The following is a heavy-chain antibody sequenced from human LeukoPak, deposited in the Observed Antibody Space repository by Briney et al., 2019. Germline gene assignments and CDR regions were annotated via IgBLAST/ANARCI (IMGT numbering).Heavy chain of an antibody. J-gene: IGHJ4*02. D-gene: IGHD6-25*01. V-gene: IGHV3-7*01. Sequence: GGSLTLSCRASGFSFNNYWMSWVRQAPGKGLEWAANTKPDGSEKYYVDSVRGRFTISRDNAKNLLYLQMSNLRAEDTAVYYCATDGYSSARDYWGQGTLVTVSS. CDR2: TKPDGSEK. CDR3: ATDGYSSARDY. CDR1: GFSFNNYW.